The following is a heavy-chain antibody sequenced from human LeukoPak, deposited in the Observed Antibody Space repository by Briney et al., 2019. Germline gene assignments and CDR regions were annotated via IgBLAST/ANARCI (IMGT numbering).Heavy chain of an antibody. D-gene: IGHD3-10*01. V-gene: IGHV3-49*03. J-gene: IGHJ6*03. CDR2: IRSKAYGGTT. Sequence: GGSLRLSCAASGFTFGDYAMSWFRQAPGKGLEWVGFIRSKAYGGTTEYAASVKGRFTISRDDSKSIAYLQMNSLKTEDTAVYYCTRDRGLWFGESMGYYYYMDVWGKGTTVTVSS. CDR1: GFTFGDYA. CDR3: TRDRGLWFGESMGYYYYMDV.